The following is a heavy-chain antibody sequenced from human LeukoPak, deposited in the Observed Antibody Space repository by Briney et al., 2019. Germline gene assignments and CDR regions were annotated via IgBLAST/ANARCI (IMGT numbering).Heavy chain of an antibody. CDR3: ARDQEGSDY. Sequence: ASVKVSCKASGYTFTNNYLHWVRQAPGQGLEWMGMIYPRDGSTSYAQNFQGRVTVTRDTSTTTVHMELRGLRSEDTAVYYCARDQEGSDYWGQGTVVTVSS. V-gene: IGHV1-46*01. J-gene: IGHJ4*02. CDR2: IYPRDGST. CDR1: GYTFTNNY.